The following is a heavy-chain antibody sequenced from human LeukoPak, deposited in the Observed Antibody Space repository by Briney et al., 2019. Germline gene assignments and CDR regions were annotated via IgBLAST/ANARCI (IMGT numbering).Heavy chain of an antibody. J-gene: IGHJ5*02. CDR2: IYYSGST. CDR3: ARAIYDSSVGGFDP. CDR1: GFTFSSYW. V-gene: IGHV4-59*06. Sequence: GSLRLSCAASGFTFSSYWMSWVRQAPGKGLEWIGYIYYSGSTYYNPSLKSRVTISVDTSKNQFSLKLSSVTAADTAVYYCARAIYDSSVGGFDPWGQGTLVTVSS. D-gene: IGHD3-22*01.